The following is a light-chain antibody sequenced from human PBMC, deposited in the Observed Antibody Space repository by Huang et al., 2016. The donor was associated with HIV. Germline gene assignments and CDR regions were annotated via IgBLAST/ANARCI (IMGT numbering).Light chain of an antibody. CDR2: SAS. V-gene: IGKV1-39*01. CDR3: QQTYSTHWT. J-gene: IGKJ1*01. Sequence: DIQMTQSPSFLSASVRDRVTITCLASQSISNYLNWYQQKPGKVPKLLIYSASSLQSGVPSRFSGSGSGTDFTLTISNLQPEDFATYYCQQTYSTHWTFGQGTKVEIK. CDR1: QSISNY.